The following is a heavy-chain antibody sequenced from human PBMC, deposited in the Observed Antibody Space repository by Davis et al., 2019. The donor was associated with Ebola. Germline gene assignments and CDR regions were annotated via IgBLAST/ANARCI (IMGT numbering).Heavy chain of an antibody. CDR1: GGTFSSYA. CDR2: IIPIFGTA. J-gene: IGHJ4*02. CDR3: ARGGYCTGGVCYYFDY. D-gene: IGHD2-8*02. Sequence: SVKVSCKASGGTFSSYAISWVRQAPGRGLEWMGGIIPIFGTANYAQKFQGWVTMTRDTSISTAYMELSRLRSDDTAVYYCARGGYCTGGVCYYFDYWGQGTLVTVSS. V-gene: IGHV1-69*05.